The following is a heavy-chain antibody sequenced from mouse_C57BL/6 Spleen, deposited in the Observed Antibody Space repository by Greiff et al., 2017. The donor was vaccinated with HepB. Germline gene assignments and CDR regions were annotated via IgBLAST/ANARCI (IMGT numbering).Heavy chain of an antibody. Sequence: QVQLQQSGAELAKPGASVKLSCKASGYTFTSYWMHWVKQRPGQGLEWIGYINPSSGYTKYNQKFKDKATLTPDKSSSTAYMQLSSLTYEDSAVYYCAREGQPYYGSSPFVWGTGTTVTVSS. V-gene: IGHV1-7*01. CDR3: AREGQPYYGSSPFV. D-gene: IGHD1-1*01. J-gene: IGHJ1*03. CDR2: INPSSGYT. CDR1: GYTFTSYW.